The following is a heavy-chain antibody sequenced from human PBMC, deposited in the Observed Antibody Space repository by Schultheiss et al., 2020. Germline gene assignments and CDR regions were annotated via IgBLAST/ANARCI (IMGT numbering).Heavy chain of an antibody. J-gene: IGHJ6*04. CDR3: ARGSSSSGYYYGMDV. CDR1: GGSFSGYY. Sequence: SETLSLTCAVYGGSFSGYYWSWIRQPPGKGLEWIGEINHSGSTNYNPSLKSRVTISVDKSKNQFSLKLSSVTAADTAVYYCARGSSSSGYYYGMDVWGKGTTGTVSA. D-gene: IGHD6-6*01. V-gene: IGHV4-34*01. CDR2: INHSGST.